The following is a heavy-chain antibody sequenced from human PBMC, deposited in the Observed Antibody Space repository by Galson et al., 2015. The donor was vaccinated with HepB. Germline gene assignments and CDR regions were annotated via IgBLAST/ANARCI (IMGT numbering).Heavy chain of an antibody. D-gene: IGHD5-24*01. V-gene: IGHV5-51*03. CDR1: GYTFTTYW. CDR3: ARVETASLTPLDY. J-gene: IGHJ4*02. CDR2: IYPGDSDT. Sequence: QSGAEVKKPGESLTISCKGSGYTFTTYWIGWVRQMAGKGLEWMGIIYPGDSDTRYSPSFQGQVTISADKSINTAYLQWSSLKASDTAMYYCARVETASLTPLDYWGQGTLVTVSS.